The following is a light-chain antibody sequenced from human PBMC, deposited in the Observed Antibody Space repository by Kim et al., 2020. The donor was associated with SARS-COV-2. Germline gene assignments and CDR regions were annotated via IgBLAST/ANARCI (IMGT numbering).Light chain of an antibody. V-gene: IGLV3-19*01. Sequence: ALGQTVRSTCQGDSLRSYYASRYQQKPGQAPILVIDGKNNRPSGIPDRFSGSSSGNTASLTITGAQAEDDADDYCNSRDSSGNHWVFGGGTKLTVL. CDR2: GKN. CDR3: NSRDSSGNHWV. J-gene: IGLJ3*02. CDR1: SLRSYY.